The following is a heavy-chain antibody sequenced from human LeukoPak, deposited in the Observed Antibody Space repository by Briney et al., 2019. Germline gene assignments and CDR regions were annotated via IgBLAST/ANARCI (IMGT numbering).Heavy chain of an antibody. V-gene: IGHV4-34*01. Sequence: SSETLSLTCAVYGESMIGHYWTWIRQPPGKRLEWIGEIHHSGGTNSNSSLKNRVTMSIDMSKNQFSLKLNSVTAADTAVYFCARATASGWGRAYDRWGQGNMVPVSS. CDR1: GESMIGHY. CDR2: IHHSGGT. D-gene: IGHD6-19*01. J-gene: IGHJ5*02. CDR3: ARATASGWGRAYDR.